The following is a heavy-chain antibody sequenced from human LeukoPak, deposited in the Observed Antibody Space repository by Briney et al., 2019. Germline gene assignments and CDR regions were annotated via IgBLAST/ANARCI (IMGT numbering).Heavy chain of an antibody. Sequence: GGSLRLSCAASGFTFSSYWMSWVRQAPGKGLEWVANIKEDGSAKYSVDSVKGRFTISRDNAKNTLYLQMNSLGAEDTAVYYCARDSPGYGAYDLGWGQGTLVTVSS. CDR3: ARDSPGYGAYDLG. V-gene: IGHV3-7*04. J-gene: IGHJ4*02. CDR1: GFTFSSYW. CDR2: IKEDGSAK. D-gene: IGHD5-12*01.